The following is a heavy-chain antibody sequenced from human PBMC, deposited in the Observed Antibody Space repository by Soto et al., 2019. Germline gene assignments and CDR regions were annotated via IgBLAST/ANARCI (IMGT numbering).Heavy chain of an antibody. CDR2: IYYSGST. CDR1: GCSISSYY. J-gene: IGHJ5*02. CDR3: AREWWFDP. V-gene: IGHV4-59*01. Sequence: QVQLQESGPGLVKPSETLSLTCTVSGCSISSYYWSWIRQPPGKGLEWIGYIYYSGSTNYNPSLKSRVTISVDTSKNQFSLKLSSVTAADTAVYYCAREWWFDPWGQGTLVTVSS.